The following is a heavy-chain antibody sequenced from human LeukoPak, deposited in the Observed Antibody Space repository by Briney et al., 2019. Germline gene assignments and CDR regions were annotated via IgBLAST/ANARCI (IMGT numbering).Heavy chain of an antibody. Sequence: SETLSLTCTPSGGSLSGDNYYWSWIRQPPGKGLEWIGYIYYSGGTDYNPSLKSRVTISVDTSKNQFSLKLRSVTAADTAVYYCARHVTISGPYDASDIWGQGTMVTVSP. CDR1: GGSLSGDNYY. D-gene: IGHD5-24*01. CDR2: IYYSGGT. V-gene: IGHV4-61*01. CDR3: ARHVTISGPYDASDI. J-gene: IGHJ3*02.